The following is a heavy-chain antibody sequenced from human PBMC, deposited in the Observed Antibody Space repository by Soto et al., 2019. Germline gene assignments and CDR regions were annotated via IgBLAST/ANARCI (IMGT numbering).Heavy chain of an antibody. J-gene: IGHJ6*02. D-gene: IGHD5-12*01. V-gene: IGHV1-58*01. CDR1: GFTFTSSA. Sequence: SVKVSCKASGFTFTSSAVQWVRQARGQRLEWIGWIVVGSGNTNYAQKFQERVTITRDMSTSTAYMELSRLRSEDTAVYYCAVGYSDYDFAVAGGYYYGMDVWGQGTTVTVSS. CDR2: IVVGSGNT. CDR3: AVGYSDYDFAVAGGYYYGMDV.